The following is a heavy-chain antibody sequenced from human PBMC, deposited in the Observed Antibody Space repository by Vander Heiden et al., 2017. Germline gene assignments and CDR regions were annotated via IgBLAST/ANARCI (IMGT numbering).Heavy chain of an antibody. CDR3: ARGQYDDGSGSYPH. CDR1: GFTFSSYS. V-gene: IGHV3-48*01. D-gene: IGHD3-10*01. J-gene: IGHJ4*02. Sequence: EVQLVESGGGLVQPGGSLRLSCAASGFTFSSYSMNWVRQAPGKGLEWVSYISSSSSTIYYADAGKGRFTISRDNAKNSLYLQMKSMSAEDTAVYYCARGQYDDGSGSYPHWVQGTLVTVSS. CDR2: ISSSSSTI.